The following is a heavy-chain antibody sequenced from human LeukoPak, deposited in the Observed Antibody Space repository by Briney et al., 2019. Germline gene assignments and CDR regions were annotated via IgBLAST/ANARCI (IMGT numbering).Heavy chain of an antibody. J-gene: IGHJ4*02. CDR2: IYSGGSS. Sequence: GGSLRLSCAASGFIVSNYHMSWVRQAPGKGLEWVSLIYSGGSSYYADSVKGRFTISRGNSKNTLYLQMNTLRAEDTAVYYCAKNLARRTSNDDYWGQGTLVTVSS. CDR3: AKNLARRTSNDDY. CDR1: GFIVSNYH. D-gene: IGHD3-3*02. V-gene: IGHV3-53*01.